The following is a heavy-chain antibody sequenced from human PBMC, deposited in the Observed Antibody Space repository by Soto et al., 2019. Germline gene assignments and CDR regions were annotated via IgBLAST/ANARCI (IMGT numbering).Heavy chain of an antibody. CDR3: ASIERGYPRGPDY. V-gene: IGHV3-30*03. Sequence: LRLSCAASGFTFSSYGMHWIRQAPGKGLEWVAVISYDGSNKYYADSVKGRFTISRDNSKNTLYLQMNSLRAEDTAVYYCASIERGYPRGPDYWGQGTLVTVSS. CDR2: ISYDGSNK. J-gene: IGHJ4*02. D-gene: IGHD5-12*01. CDR1: GFTFSSYG.